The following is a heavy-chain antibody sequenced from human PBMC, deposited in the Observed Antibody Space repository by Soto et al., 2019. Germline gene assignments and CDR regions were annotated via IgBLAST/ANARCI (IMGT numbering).Heavy chain of an antibody. V-gene: IGHV3-53*01. Sequence: EVQLVDSGGDLIQPGGSLRLSCGASGFTVSGNSLSWVRQAPGKGLEWVSYIYIDGSTYYADSVRGRFTLTRDNSKNTLYLQMNNLRSEDTAVYYCARGGGSGTAVAGIQYSGMDVWGQGTTVTVSS. D-gene: IGHD6-19*01. J-gene: IGHJ6*02. CDR2: IYIDGST. CDR3: ARGGGSGTAVAGIQYSGMDV. CDR1: GFTVSGNS.